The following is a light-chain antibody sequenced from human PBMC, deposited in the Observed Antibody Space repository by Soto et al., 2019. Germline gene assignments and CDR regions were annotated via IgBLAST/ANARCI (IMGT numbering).Light chain of an antibody. CDR2: EVS. V-gene: IGLV2-14*01. CDR1: SSDVGAYNY. Sequence: QSVLTQPASVSGSPGQSITISCTGTSSDVGAYNYVSWYQQHPGKAPKLMIYEVSNRPSGVSNRFSGSKSGNTASLTISGLQAEDEAHYYCSSYSSSSLRVFGGGTKVTVL. CDR3: SSYSSSSLRV. J-gene: IGLJ3*02.